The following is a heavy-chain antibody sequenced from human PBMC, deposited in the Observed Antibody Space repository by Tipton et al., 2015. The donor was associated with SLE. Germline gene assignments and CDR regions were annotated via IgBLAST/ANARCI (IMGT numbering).Heavy chain of an antibody. CDR2: ARVKAYGGTT. CDR1: GFTLINVW. Sequence: SLRLSCAASGFTLINVWMSWVRQAPGKGLEWVGVARVKAYGGTTEYAASVQGRFTISRDDSRSVAYLQMSSLKTEDTAVYYCVRDSSLWSTDYWGQGTLVTVSS. D-gene: IGHD2-2*01. CDR3: VRDSSLWSTDY. V-gene: IGHV3-49*04. J-gene: IGHJ4*02.